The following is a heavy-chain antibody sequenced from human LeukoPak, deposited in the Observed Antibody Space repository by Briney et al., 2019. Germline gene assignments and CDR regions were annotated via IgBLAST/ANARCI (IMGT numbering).Heavy chain of an antibody. CDR3: AREWYYGSGIPPGAFDI. D-gene: IGHD3-10*01. Sequence: SETLSLTCAVYGGSFSGYYWGWIRQPPGKGLEWIGSIYHSGSTHYNPSLKSRVTISVDTSKNQFSLKLSSVTAADTAVYYCAREWYYGSGIPPGAFDIWGQGTMVTVSS. J-gene: IGHJ3*02. V-gene: IGHV4-38-2*02. CDR2: IYHSGST. CDR1: GGSFSGYY.